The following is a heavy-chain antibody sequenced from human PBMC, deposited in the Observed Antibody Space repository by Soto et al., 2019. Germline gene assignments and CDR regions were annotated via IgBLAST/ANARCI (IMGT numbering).Heavy chain of an antibody. CDR3: TTTYDILTGYYIGLSHYYYGMDV. V-gene: IGHV3-15*07. CDR2: IKSKTDGGTT. D-gene: IGHD3-9*01. J-gene: IGHJ6*02. CDR1: GFTFSNAW. Sequence: EVQLVESGGGLVKPGGSLRLSCAASGFTFSNAWMNWVRQAPGKGLEWVGRIKSKTDGGTTDYAAPVKGRFTISRDDSKNTLYLQMNSLKTDDTAVYYCTTTYDILTGYYIGLSHYYYGMDVWGQGTTVTVSS.